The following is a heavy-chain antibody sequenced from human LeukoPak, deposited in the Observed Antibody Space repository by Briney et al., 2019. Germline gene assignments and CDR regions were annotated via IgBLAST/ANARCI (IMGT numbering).Heavy chain of an antibody. CDR1: GYNLTELS. D-gene: IGHD3-9*01. Sequence: ASVKVSCKVSGYNLTELSMHWVRQAPGKGLEWMGGFDPGDGAIVYAQRFQGRVTMTEDTSTDTAYMELSSLKSEDTAVYYCAAGGFYDLLPYWGQGTLVTVSP. V-gene: IGHV1-24*01. CDR2: FDPGDGAI. CDR3: AAGGFYDLLPY. J-gene: IGHJ4*02.